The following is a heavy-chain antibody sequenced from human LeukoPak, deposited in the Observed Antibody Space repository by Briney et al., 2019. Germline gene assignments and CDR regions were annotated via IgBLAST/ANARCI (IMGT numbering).Heavy chain of an antibody. J-gene: IGHJ4*02. CDR2: IYPGDSDT. V-gene: IGHV5-51*01. Sequence: VESLKISCKGSGYTFTRYWIGWVRQMPGKCLEWMGIIYPGDSDTRYSPYFQGQVTISADKSISTAYLQWSSLEASDTAMYYCARAYYYDSSGYYKYWGQGTLVTVSS. CDR1: GYTFTRYW. D-gene: IGHD3-22*01. CDR3: ARAYYYDSSGYYKY.